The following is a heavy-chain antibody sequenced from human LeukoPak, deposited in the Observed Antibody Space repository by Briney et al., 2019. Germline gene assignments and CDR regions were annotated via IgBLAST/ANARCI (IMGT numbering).Heavy chain of an antibody. CDR3: ARGVVLTGYPLDF. Sequence: PSETLSLTCSVSGGSFSTYYWSWIRQPPGKGLEWIGFIYYSGSIDYNPSLKSRVTISVDTSKKQFSLKLSSVTAADTAVYYCARGVVLTGYPLDFWGRGTLVTVSS. D-gene: IGHD3-9*01. CDR2: IYYSGSI. J-gene: IGHJ4*02. CDR1: GGSFSTYY. V-gene: IGHV4-59*01.